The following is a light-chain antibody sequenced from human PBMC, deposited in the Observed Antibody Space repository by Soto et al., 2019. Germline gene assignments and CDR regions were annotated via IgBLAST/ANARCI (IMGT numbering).Light chain of an antibody. Sequence: DIQMTQSPSTLSASVGDRVTITCRASQSISRSLAWYQQKPGKAPKLLIYQASTLESGVPSRFSGSGSGTEFTLTIISLQPEDFATYYCQQSYRFPKTFGRGTKVDIK. CDR3: QQSYRFPKT. CDR2: QAS. J-gene: IGKJ1*01. CDR1: QSISRS. V-gene: IGKV1-5*03.